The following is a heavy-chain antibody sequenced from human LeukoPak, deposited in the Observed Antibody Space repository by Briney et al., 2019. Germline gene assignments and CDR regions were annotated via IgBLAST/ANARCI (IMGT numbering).Heavy chain of an antibody. CDR3: ARDGDPYRDGYIENWFDP. CDR2: ISSRSSTI. D-gene: IGHD5-24*01. V-gene: IGHV3-48*04. J-gene: IGHJ5*02. CDR1: GFTFSSYS. Sequence: GGSLRLSCAASGFTFSSYSMNWVRQAPGKGLEWVSYISSRSSTIYYADSVKGRFTISRDNAKNSLYLQMNSLRAEDTAVYYCARDGDPYRDGYIENWFDPWGQGTLVTVSS.